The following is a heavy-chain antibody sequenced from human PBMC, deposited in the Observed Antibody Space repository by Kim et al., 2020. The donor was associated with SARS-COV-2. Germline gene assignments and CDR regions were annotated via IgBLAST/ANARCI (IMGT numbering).Heavy chain of an antibody. CDR2: INHSGST. J-gene: IGHJ6*01. CDR1: GGSFSGYY. Sequence: SETLSLTCAVYGGSFSGYYWSWIRQPPGKGLEWIGEINHSGSTNYNPSLKSRVTISVDTSKNQFSLKLSSVTAADTAVYYCARGGVVGVAATPEYYYYY. D-gene: IGHD2-15*01. V-gene: IGHV4-34*01. CDR3: ARGGVVGVAATPEYYYYY.